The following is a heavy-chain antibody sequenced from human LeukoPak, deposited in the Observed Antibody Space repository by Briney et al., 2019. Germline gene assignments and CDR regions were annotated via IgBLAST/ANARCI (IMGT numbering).Heavy chain of an antibody. CDR1: GGSISSHY. V-gene: IGHV4-59*11. CDR3: ARTPLGYCSSTSCYGSWFDP. D-gene: IGHD2-2*01. Sequence: PSETLSLTCTVSGGSISSHYWSWIRQPPGKGLEWIGYIYYSGSTNYNPSLKRRVTISVDTSKNQFSLKLSSVTAADTAVYYCARTPLGYCSSTSCYGSWFDPWGQGTLVTVSS. J-gene: IGHJ5*02. CDR2: IYYSGST.